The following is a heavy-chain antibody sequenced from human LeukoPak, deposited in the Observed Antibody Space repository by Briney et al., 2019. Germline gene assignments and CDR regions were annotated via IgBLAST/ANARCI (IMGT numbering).Heavy chain of an antibody. CDR2: INSDGSWT. V-gene: IGHV3-74*01. CDR1: GFTFSNFW. D-gene: IGHD2/OR15-2a*01. Sequence: GGSLRLSCAASGFTFSNFWMHWVRQAPGKGLVWVSHINSDGSWTSYADSVKGRFTISKDNAKNTVYLQMNNLRAEDTAVYYCVSFYETYWGRGTLVTVSS. CDR3: VSFYETY. J-gene: IGHJ4*02.